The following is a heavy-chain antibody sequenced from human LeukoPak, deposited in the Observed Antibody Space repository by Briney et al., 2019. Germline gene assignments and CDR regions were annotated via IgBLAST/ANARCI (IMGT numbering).Heavy chain of an antibody. CDR1: GFTFSSYE. Sequence: GGSLRLSCAASGFTFSSYEMNWVRQAPGKRLEWVSYISSSGSTIYYADSVKGRFTISKDNAKNSLYLQMSSLNAEHTAGYYWARYYYGSGSYQIWFDPWGQGTLVTVSS. V-gene: IGHV3-48*03. CDR3: ARYYYGSGSYQIWFDP. D-gene: IGHD3-10*01. J-gene: IGHJ5*02. CDR2: ISSSGSTI.